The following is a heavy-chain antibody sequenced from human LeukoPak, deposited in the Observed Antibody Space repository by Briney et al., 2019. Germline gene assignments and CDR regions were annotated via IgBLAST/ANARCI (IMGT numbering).Heavy chain of an antibody. J-gene: IGHJ5*02. Sequence: SETLSLTCAVYGGSFRGYYWSWIRQPPGKGLEWIGEIYHSGSTNYNPSLKSRVTISVDKSKNEFFLKLTSVTAADTAVYFCARGGSGSYVVDPWGQGTLVIVSS. D-gene: IGHD3-10*01. V-gene: IGHV4-34*01. CDR2: IYHSGST. CDR3: ARGGSGSYVVDP. CDR1: GGSFRGYY.